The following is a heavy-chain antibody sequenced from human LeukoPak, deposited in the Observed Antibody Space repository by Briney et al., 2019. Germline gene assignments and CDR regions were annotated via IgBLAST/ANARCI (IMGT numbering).Heavy chain of an antibody. CDR1: GGPINNYY. CDR2: IYSSGST. CDR3: ARFAYCGGHCWYYFDY. D-gene: IGHD2-21*02. Sequence: SETLSLTCTVSGGPINNYYWSWIRQPPGKGLEWIGYIYSSGSTNYNPSLKSRVTISVDTSKNQFSLKLNSVTAADTAVYYCARFAYCGGHCWYYFDYWGQGSLVTVSS. J-gene: IGHJ4*02. V-gene: IGHV4-59*01.